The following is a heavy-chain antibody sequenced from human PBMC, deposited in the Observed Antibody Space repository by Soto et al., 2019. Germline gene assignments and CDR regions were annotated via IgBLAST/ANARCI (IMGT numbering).Heavy chain of an antibody. CDR3: ASAGNYDFWSGYYGVRGYYYYGMDV. V-gene: IGHV4-61*01. CDR2: IYYSGST. CDR1: GGSVSSGSYY. D-gene: IGHD3-3*01. J-gene: IGHJ6*02. Sequence: SETLSLTCTVSGGSVSSGSYYWSWIRQPPXKGLEWIGYIYYSGSTNYNPSLKSRVTISVDTSKNQFSLKLSSVTAADTAVYYCASAGNYDFWSGYYGVRGYYYYGMDVWGQGTTVTVSS.